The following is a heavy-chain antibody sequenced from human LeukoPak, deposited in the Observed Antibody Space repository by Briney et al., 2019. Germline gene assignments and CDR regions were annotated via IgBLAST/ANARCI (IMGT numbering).Heavy chain of an antibody. D-gene: IGHD3-16*01. CDR1: GFTFDDYG. CDR2: INLNGGST. CDR3: ARESNGGSQDY. V-gene: IGHV3-20*01. Sequence: GGSLRLSCAASGFTFDDYGMSLVRQAPGKGLELVSGINLNGGSTGYADSVEGRFTISRDNAKNSLYLQMNSLRAEDTALYHCARESNGGSQDYWGQGTLVTVSS. J-gene: IGHJ4*02.